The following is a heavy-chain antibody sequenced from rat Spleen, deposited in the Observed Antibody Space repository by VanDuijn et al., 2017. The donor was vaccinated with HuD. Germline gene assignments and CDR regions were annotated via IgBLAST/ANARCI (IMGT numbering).Heavy chain of an antibody. CDR2: IWTGGST. CDR3: VRSEGII. CDR1: GLSLTSNS. Sequence: QVQLKESGPGLVQPSQTLSLTCTVSGLSLTSNSVSWIRQPPGKGLEWMGVIWTGGSTAYNSLLKSRLSISRDTAKSQVFLKMNSLQTEDTAMYFCVRSEGIIGGQGVMVTVSS. J-gene: IGHJ2*01. D-gene: IGHD1-11*01. V-gene: IGHV2-47*01.